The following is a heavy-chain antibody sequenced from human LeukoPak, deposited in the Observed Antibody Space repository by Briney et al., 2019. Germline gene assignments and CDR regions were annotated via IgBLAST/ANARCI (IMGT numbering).Heavy chain of an antibody. J-gene: IGHJ6*04. D-gene: IGHD2-21*01. Sequence: GRSLRLSCAASGFTFSSYVVVWVRQAPGKGLEWVAGISYDGNYKYYVDSVKGRFTISRDNSKSTLYLQMNSLRAGDTAIYYCARENWGGEEVYYYYYGREVGGKGPRVPVS. CDR1: GFTFSSYV. CDR3: ARENWGGEEVYYYYYGREV. V-gene: IGHV3-30*03. CDR2: ISYDGNYK.